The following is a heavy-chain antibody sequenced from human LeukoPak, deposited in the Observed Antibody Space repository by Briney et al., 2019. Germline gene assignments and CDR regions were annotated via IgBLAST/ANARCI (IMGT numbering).Heavy chain of an antibody. D-gene: IGHD2/OR15-2a*01. J-gene: IGHJ5*02. CDR2: IYYSGST. Sequence: SETLSLTCTVSGGSISSGGYYWSWIRQHLGKGLEWIGYIYYSGSTYYNPSLKSRVTISVDTSKNQFSLKLSSVTAADTAVYYCARQNNRRVNWFDPWGQGTLVTVSS. CDR1: GGSISSGGYY. V-gene: IGHV4-31*03. CDR3: ARQNNRRVNWFDP.